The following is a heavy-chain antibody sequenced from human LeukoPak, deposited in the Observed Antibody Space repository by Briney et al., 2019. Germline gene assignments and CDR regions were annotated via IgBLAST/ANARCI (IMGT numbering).Heavy chain of an antibody. D-gene: IGHD4-17*01. CDR2: INWNGGST. CDR3: ARGHTAVTRHFDF. Sequence: PGGSLRLSCAASGFTFDAYGMSWVRQAPGKGLEWVSGINWNGGSTGYADSVKGRFTISRDNAKNLLYLDMNSLRAEDTAVYYCARGHTAVTRHFDFWGQGTLVTVSS. CDR1: GFTFDAYG. V-gene: IGHV3-20*04. J-gene: IGHJ4*02.